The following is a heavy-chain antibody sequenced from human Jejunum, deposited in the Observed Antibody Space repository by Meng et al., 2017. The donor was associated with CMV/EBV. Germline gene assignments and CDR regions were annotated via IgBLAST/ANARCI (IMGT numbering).Heavy chain of an antibody. CDR2: ISSSSSYI. J-gene: IGHJ5*02. D-gene: IGHD3-22*01. CDR1: GFTFSTYT. V-gene: IGHV3-21*06. Sequence: EVRVVEVGGGLVKPGGSLRLSCAASGFTFSTYTMNWVRQAPGKGLEWVSSISSSSSYIYYADSVKGRFTISRDNVKNSLYLQMNSLRAEDTAMYYCARDLGRYSESSGHPWGQGTLVTVSS. CDR3: ARDLGRYSESSGHP.